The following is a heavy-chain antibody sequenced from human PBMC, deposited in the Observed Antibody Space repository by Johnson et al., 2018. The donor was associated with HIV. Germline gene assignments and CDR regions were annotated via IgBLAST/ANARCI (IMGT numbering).Heavy chain of an antibody. D-gene: IGHD6-6*01. J-gene: IGHJ3*01. CDR1: RITLSSYG. CDR3: ARGSSVSFDL. V-gene: IGHV3-30*03. CDR2: ISYDGSNK. Sequence: QMQLVESGGDVVRPGGSLRLSCAASRITLSSYGMHWVRQAPGKGLEWVAVISYDGSNKYYADSVKGRFTISRDSSKNAVYLQMSSLRAEDTALYYCARGSSVSFDLWGRGTMVTVSS.